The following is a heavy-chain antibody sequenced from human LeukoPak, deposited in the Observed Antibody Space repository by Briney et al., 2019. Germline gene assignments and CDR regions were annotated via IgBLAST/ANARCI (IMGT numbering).Heavy chain of an antibody. V-gene: IGHV3-53*01. CDR1: GFTVSSNY. CDR3: ARGGGYDFWSGYYTETYYYYGMDV. Sequence: GGSLRLSCAASGFTVSSNYMSWVRQAPGKGLEWVSVIYSGGSTYYADSVKGRFTISRDNSKNTLYLQMNSLRAEDTAVYYCARGGGYDFWSGYYTETYYYYGMDVWGQGTTVTVSS. D-gene: IGHD3-3*01. CDR2: IYSGGST. J-gene: IGHJ6*02.